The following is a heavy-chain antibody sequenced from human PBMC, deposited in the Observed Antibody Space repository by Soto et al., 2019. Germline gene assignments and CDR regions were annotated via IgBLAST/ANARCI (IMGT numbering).Heavy chain of an antibody. J-gene: IGHJ3*02. V-gene: IGHV1-69*06. D-gene: IGHD2-15*01. CDR2: IIPIFGTA. CDR3: ARVRGVSGGSCYDI. Sequence: SVKVSCKASGGTFSSYAISWARQAPGQGLEWMGGIIPIFGTANYAQKFQGRVTITADKSTSTAYMELSSLRSEDTAVYYCARVRGVSGGSCYDIWGQGTMVTVSS. CDR1: GGTFSSYA.